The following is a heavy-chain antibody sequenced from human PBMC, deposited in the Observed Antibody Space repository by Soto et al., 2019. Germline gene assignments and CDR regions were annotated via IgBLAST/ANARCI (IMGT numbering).Heavy chain of an antibody. Sequence: GGSLRLSCAASGFTFSSYAMSWVRQAPGKGLEWVSAISGSGGSTYYADSVKGRFTISRDNSKNTLYLQMNSLRAEDTAVYYCANLVGATGWSSHWGQGTLVTVSS. CDR1: GFTFSSYA. J-gene: IGHJ4*02. V-gene: IGHV3-23*01. CDR2: ISGSGGST. CDR3: ANLVGATGWSSH. D-gene: IGHD1-26*01.